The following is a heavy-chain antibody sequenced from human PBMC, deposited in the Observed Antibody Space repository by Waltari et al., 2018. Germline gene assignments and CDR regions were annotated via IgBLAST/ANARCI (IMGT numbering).Heavy chain of an antibody. CDR2: INNEGTYT. Sequence: EVQLMESGGDLVQPGGSLRLSCLVPGFTFNTFWMNWVRQAPGKGLVWVSRINNEGTYTTYADSVKGRFTISRDNAKNTLYLQMNSLRVEDTAVYYCGGGGLDGAAYWGQGTLVNVSS. J-gene: IGHJ4*02. V-gene: IGHV3-74*01. CDR1: GFTFNTFW. D-gene: IGHD3-16*01. CDR3: GGGGLDGAAY.